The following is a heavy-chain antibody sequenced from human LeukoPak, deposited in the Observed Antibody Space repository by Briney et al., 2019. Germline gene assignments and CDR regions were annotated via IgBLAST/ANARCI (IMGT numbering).Heavy chain of an antibody. V-gene: IGHV3-23*01. CDR3: AKDLVRVTATPRDFDY. CDR2: ISGSGGST. Sequence: PGGSLRLSCAASGFTFSSYAMSWVRQAPGKGLEWVSAISGSGGSTYYADSVKGRFTISRDNSKNTLYLQMNSLRAEDTAVYYCAKDLVRVTATPRDFDYWGQGTLVTVSS. D-gene: IGHD2-21*02. CDR1: GFTFSSYA. J-gene: IGHJ4*02.